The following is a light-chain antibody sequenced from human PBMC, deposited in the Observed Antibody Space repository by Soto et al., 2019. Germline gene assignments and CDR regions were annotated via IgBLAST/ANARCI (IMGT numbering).Light chain of an antibody. Sequence: EIQMQQPPCTLSASVGDSVTITCLASQSITASLAWYQQKPGEAPKLLIYDVSNLESGVPSRFSGSGSGTEFTLTINSLRADDFAAYYCQQHNRFSITFGQGTRLEIK. CDR3: QQHNRFSIT. CDR2: DVS. CDR1: QSITAS. J-gene: IGKJ5*01. V-gene: IGKV1-5*01.